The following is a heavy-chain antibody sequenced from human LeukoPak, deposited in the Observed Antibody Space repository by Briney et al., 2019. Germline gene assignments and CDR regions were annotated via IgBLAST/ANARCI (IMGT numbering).Heavy chain of an antibody. CDR2: ISYDGSNK. CDR3: AKGGYSGSYYAHDYFDY. Sequence: GGSLRLSCAASGFIFSSYVMNWVRQAPGKGLEWVAVISYDGSNKYYADSVKGRFTISRDNPKNTLYLQMNSLRAEDTAVYYCAKGGYSGSYYAHDYFDYWGQGTLVTVSS. CDR1: GFIFSSYV. V-gene: IGHV3-30*18. D-gene: IGHD1-26*01. J-gene: IGHJ4*02.